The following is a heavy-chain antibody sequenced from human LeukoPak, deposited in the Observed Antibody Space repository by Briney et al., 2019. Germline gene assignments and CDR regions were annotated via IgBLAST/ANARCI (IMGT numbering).Heavy chain of an antibody. Sequence: GGSLRLSCAASGFTFSRFAMHWIRQAPGKGLEWVTVISDDGSNKYYADSVKGRFTISRDNSKNALYLQMDSLSVEDTAVYYCARGGASIVLILPAAEGDYWGQGTLVTVSS. CDR3: ARGGASIVLILPAAEGDY. CDR2: ISDDGSNK. D-gene: IGHD2-8*01. J-gene: IGHJ4*02. CDR1: GFTFSRFA. V-gene: IGHV3-30-3*01.